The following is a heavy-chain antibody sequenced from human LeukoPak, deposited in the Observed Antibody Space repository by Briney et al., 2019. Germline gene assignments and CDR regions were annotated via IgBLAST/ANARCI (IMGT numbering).Heavy chain of an antibody. CDR1: GFTVSSNY. V-gene: IGHV3-53*01. CDR2: IYSGGST. J-gene: IGHJ5*02. Sequence: GGSLRLSCAASGFTVSSNYMSWVRQAPGKGLDWVSVIYSGGSTYYADSVKGRFTISRDNSKNSLYLQMNSLRAEDTAVYYCSRVVGVLAGGWFDPWGQGTLVTVSS. CDR3: SRVVGVLAGGWFDP. D-gene: IGHD1-26*01.